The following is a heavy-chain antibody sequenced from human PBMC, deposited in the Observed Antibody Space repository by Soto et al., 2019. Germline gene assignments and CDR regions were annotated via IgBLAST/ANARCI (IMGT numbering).Heavy chain of an antibody. J-gene: IGHJ4*02. Sequence: GGSLRLACAASGFTVSRSYMRRVRQAPGKGLEWVSIIYSDSSTYYADSVKGRFTISRDSSKNTLYLQMNTLRAEDTGVYYCGRIMAIFGVVIDYWGQGTLVTVSS. CDR3: GRIMAIFGVVIDY. D-gene: IGHD3-3*01. V-gene: IGHV3-66*01. CDR2: IYSDSST. CDR1: GFTVSRSY.